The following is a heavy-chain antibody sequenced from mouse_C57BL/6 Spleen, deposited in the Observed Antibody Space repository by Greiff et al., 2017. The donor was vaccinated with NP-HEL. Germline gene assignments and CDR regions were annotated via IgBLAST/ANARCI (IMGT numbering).Heavy chain of an antibody. Sequence: QVQLQQPGAELVMPGASVKLSCKASGYTFTSYWMHCVKQRPGQGLEWIGEIDPSDSYTNYNQKFKGKSTLTVDKSSSTAYMQLSSLTSEDSAVYYCARCPDGYLYAMDYWGQGTSVTVSS. CDR3: ARCPDGYLYAMDY. V-gene: IGHV1-69*01. CDR1: GYTFTSYW. D-gene: IGHD2-3*01. J-gene: IGHJ4*01. CDR2: IDPSDSYT.